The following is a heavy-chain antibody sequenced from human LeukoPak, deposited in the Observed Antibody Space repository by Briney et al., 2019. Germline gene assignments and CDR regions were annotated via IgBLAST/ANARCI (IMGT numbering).Heavy chain of an antibody. CDR1: GYTFTSYW. V-gene: IGHV5-51*01. CDR3: ARIEGSTFDY. J-gene: IGHJ4*02. CDR2: ISPGESTT. Sequence: GESLKISCKGSGYTFTSYWIGWVRQMPGKGLEWMGIISPGESTTKYRPSLQGQATTSADKSISTAYLQWSSLKASDTAIYYCARIEGSTFDYWGQGTLVTVSS.